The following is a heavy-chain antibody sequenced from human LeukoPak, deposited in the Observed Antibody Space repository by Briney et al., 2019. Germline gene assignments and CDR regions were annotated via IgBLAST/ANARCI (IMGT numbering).Heavy chain of an antibody. J-gene: IGHJ4*02. D-gene: IGHD4-23*01. Sequence: ASVKVSCKASGYTFTTYVITWVRQAPGQGLEWMGWISGYNGNTIYAQKLQGRVTMTTDTSTSTAYMGLRSLRSDDTAVYYCARGDYGGHPDYWGQGTLVTVSS. CDR2: ISGYNGNT. CDR1: GYTFTTYV. V-gene: IGHV1-18*01. CDR3: ARGDYGGHPDY.